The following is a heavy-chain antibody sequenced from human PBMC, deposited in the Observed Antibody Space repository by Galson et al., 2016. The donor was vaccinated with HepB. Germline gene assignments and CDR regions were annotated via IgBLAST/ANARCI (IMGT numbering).Heavy chain of an antibody. V-gene: IGHV4-4*09. D-gene: IGHD3-10*01. Sequence: SETLSLTCSVSGGSISSYYWTWIRQPPGKGLEWIGFTHHSGNTNYNPSLKGRGTLLLDTSKNQFSLKLSSVTAADTAVYYCATLPPRVGNYYNYGMDVWGQGTTVIVSS. CDR1: GGSISSYY. CDR2: THHSGNT. CDR3: ATLPPRVGNYYNYGMDV. J-gene: IGHJ6*02.